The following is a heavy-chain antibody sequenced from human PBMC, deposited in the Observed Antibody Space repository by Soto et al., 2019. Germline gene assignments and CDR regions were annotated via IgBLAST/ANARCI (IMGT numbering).Heavy chain of an antibody. Sequence: PGGSDRLSFAESKFVFIGGPLIWEQQAPGKGLEWVSAISGSGGSTYYADSVKGRFTISRDNSKNTLYLQMNSLRAEDTAVYYCAKDLEVNTMIVEALTCPFDPWSQGTLVTVSS. CDR2: ISGSGGST. V-gene: IGHV3-23*01. CDR1: KFVFIGGP. D-gene: IGHD3-22*01. J-gene: IGHJ5*02. CDR3: AKDLEVNTMIVEALTCPFDP.